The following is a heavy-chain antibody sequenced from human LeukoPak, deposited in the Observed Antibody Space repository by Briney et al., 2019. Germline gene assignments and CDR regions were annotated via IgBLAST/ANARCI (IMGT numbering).Heavy chain of an antibody. CDR3: TPQYSSSWYFDY. CDR2: ISGSGGST. Sequence: GGSLRLSCAASGFTFSSYAMGWVRQAPGKGLEWVSAISGSGGSTYYADSVKGRFTISRDNSKNTLYLQMNSLRAEDTAVYYCTPQYSSSWYFDYWGQGTLVTVSS. D-gene: IGHD6-13*01. J-gene: IGHJ4*02. CDR1: GFTFSSYA. V-gene: IGHV3-23*01.